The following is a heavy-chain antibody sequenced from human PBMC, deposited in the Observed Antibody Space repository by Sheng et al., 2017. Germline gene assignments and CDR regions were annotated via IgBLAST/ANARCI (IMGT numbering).Heavy chain of an antibody. CDR3: AREGLYCSGGSCYSSFHYGMDV. J-gene: IGHJ6*02. V-gene: IGHV1-69*13. Sequence: QVQLVQSGAEVKKPGSSVKVSCKASGGTFSSYAISWVRQAPGQGLEWMGGIIPIFGTANYAQKFQGRVTITADESTSTAYMELSSLRSEDTAVYYCAREGLYCSGGSCYSSFHYGMDVWGQGTTGHRLL. D-gene: IGHD2-15*01. CDR2: IIPIFGTA. CDR1: GGTFSSYA.